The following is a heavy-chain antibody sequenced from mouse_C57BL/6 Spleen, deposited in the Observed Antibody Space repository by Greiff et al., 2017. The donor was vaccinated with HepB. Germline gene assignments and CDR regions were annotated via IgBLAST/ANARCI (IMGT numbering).Heavy chain of an antibody. CDR3: TRVYDYPYSFDY. J-gene: IGHJ2*01. Sequence: EVKLMESGEGLVKPGGSLKLSCAASGFTFSSYAMSWVRQTPEKRLEWVAYISSGGDYIYYADTVKGRFTISRDNARNTLYLQMSSLKSEDTAMYYCTRVYDYPYSFDYWGQGTTLTVSS. V-gene: IGHV5-9-1*02. D-gene: IGHD2-4*01. CDR1: GFTFSSYA. CDR2: ISSGGDYI.